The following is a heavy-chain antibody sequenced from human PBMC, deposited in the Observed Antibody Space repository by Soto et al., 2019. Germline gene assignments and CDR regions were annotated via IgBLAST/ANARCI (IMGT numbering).Heavy chain of an antibody. V-gene: IGHV3-53*01. J-gene: IGHJ6*02. CDR1: GLTVSNAY. Sequence: GGSLRLSCAASGLTVSNAYMAWVRQAPGMGLECVSVIYDNGTTYYADSVKGRFTISRDTSTNTLSLQMDSLRAEDTAVYYCVRPLPSGRNYGLDVWGQGTTVTVSS. CDR2: IYDNGTT. CDR3: VRPLPSGRNYGLDV. D-gene: IGHD3-10*01.